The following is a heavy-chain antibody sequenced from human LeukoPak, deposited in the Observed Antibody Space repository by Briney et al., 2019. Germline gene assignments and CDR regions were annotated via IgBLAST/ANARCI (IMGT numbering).Heavy chain of an antibody. D-gene: IGHD2-15*01. V-gene: IGHV1-69*06. Sequence: SVKVSCKASGGTFTSYAISWVRQAPGQGLEWMGGIIPIFGTANYAQKFQGRVTITADKSTSTAYMELSSLRSEDTAVYYCARASCGGSCYFLRGGGGVLDYWGQGKLVTVSS. CDR1: GGTFTSYA. CDR3: ARASCGGSCYFLRGGGGVLDY. CDR2: IIPIFGTA. J-gene: IGHJ4*02.